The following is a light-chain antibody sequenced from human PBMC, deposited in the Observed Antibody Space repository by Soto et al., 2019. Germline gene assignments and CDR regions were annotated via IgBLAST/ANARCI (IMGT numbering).Light chain of an antibody. J-gene: IGKJ1*01. CDR3: QQYNLFPWT. CDR2: DAS. V-gene: IGKV1-5*01. CDR1: QSISTW. Sequence: DIQMTQSPSTLSASVGDRVTITCRASQSISTWLAWYQQKPGKAPKLLIYDASSLESGDPSRFSGSGSGTEFTLTISRLQPDDFATYYCQQYNLFPWTFGQGTKVDI.